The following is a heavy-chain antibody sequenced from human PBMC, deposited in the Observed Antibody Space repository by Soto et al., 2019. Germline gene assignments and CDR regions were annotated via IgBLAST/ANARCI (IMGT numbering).Heavy chain of an antibody. CDR3: ARDGGQQLVFDS. CDR1: GFTFSSYT. V-gene: IGHV3-48*02. D-gene: IGHD6-13*01. J-gene: IGHJ4*02. CDR2: ISRSSTTI. Sequence: EVQLVESGGGLVQPGGSSRLSCAASGFTFSSYTMNWVRQAPGKGLEWVSYISRSSTTIYYADSVKGRFTISRDNAKNSLYLQMNSLRDEDTAVYYCARDGGQQLVFDSWGQGTLVTVSS.